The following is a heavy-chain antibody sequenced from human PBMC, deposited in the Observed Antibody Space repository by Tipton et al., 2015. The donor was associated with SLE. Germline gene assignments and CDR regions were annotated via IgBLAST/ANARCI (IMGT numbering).Heavy chain of an antibody. CDR1: GGSISSSSYY. D-gene: IGHD6-13*01. J-gene: IGHJ5*02. CDR3: ARGWYSRNWEWWFDP. Sequence: TLSLTCTVSGGSISSSSYYWGWFRPPPGKGLEWIGYMYHSGSTKYNPSLKSRVTISLDTSKNRVSLKLTSVTAADTAVYYCARGWYSRNWEWWFDPWGQGTLVTVSS. V-gene: IGHV4-61*05. CDR2: MYHSGST.